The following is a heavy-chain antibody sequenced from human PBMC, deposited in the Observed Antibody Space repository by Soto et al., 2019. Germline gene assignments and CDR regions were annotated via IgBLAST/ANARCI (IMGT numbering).Heavy chain of an antibody. Sequence: ASVKVSCKASGYTFTRNYIHWVRQAPGQGLEWMGIINPSGGYTDYAQRFQGRIALTRDMSTSTVYMELSGLTTEDTALYYCARLLSNSGGNLDLWGQGTLVTVSS. CDR2: INPSGGYT. V-gene: IGHV1-46*01. D-gene: IGHD7-27*01. CDR3: ARLLSNSGGNLDL. CDR1: GYTFTRNY. J-gene: IGHJ4*02.